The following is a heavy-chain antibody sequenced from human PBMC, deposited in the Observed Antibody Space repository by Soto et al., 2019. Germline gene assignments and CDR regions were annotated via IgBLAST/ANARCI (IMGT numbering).Heavy chain of an antibody. Sequence: GGSLRLSWAASGFTFDDYAMHWVRQAPGKGLEWVSSIGWNSGSIAYADSVKGRFTISRDNAKNSLYLQMSSLRAGDTAFYYCAKYLYYDILTGPFDYWGQGTLVTVSS. J-gene: IGHJ4*02. CDR3: AKYLYYDILTGPFDY. V-gene: IGHV3-9*01. CDR1: GFTFDDYA. CDR2: IGWNSGSI. D-gene: IGHD3-9*01.